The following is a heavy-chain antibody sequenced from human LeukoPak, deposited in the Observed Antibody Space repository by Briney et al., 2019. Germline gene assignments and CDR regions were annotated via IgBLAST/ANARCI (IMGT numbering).Heavy chain of an antibody. CDR1: GGSISSYY. V-gene: IGHV4-39*07. D-gene: IGHD1-26*01. CDR2: IYYSGST. Sequence: SETLSLTCTVSGGSISSYYWGWIRQPPGKGLEWIGNIYYSGSTYYNPSLKSRVTISVDTSKNQFSLKLSSVTAADTAVYYCARDGRFPPEVLPRYFDYWGQGTLVTVSS. CDR3: ARDGRFPPEVLPRYFDY. J-gene: IGHJ4*02.